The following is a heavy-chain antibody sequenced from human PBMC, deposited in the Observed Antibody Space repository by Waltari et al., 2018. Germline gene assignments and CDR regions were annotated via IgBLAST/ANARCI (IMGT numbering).Heavy chain of an antibody. CDR1: GSS. D-gene: IGHD2-15*01. J-gene: IGHJ4*02. CDR2: SNHSGST. V-gene: IGHV4-34*01. Sequence: GSSSSWIRQPPGKGLEWIGESNHSGSTNYNPSLKSRVPISVDTSKNQFSLKLSSVTAADTAVYYCASDCSGGSCYVDYWGQGTLVTVSS. CDR3: ASDCSGGSCYVDY.